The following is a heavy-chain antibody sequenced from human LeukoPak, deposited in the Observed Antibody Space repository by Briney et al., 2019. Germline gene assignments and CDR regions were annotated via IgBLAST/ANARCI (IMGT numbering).Heavy chain of an antibody. J-gene: IGHJ4*02. Sequence: GASVKVSCKASGYTFTGYYMHWVLQAPGQGLDWMGWINPNSGGTNYAQKFQGRVTMTRDTSISTAYMELSRLRSDDTAVYYCARSSGWKYNIDYWGQGTLVTVSS. CDR1: GYTFTGYY. CDR3: ARSSGWKYNIDY. CDR2: INPNSGGT. V-gene: IGHV1-2*02. D-gene: IGHD6-19*01.